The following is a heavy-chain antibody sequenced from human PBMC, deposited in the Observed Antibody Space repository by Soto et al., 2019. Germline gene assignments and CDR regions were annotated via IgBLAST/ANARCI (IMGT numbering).Heavy chain of an antibody. V-gene: IGHV1-18*01. CDR3: ARDPVAGSYVDY. CDR2: SNGYNGNT. CDR1: GYTFTTYG. J-gene: IGHJ4*02. D-gene: IGHD6-19*01. Sequence: QVQLVQSGAEVKKPGASVKVSCKASGYTFTTYGISWVRQAPGQALEWMGWSNGYNGNTNYAQKLQGRVTMTTDTSTSTAYIELRSLRSDDTAVYYGARDPVAGSYVDYWGEGTVVTVTS.